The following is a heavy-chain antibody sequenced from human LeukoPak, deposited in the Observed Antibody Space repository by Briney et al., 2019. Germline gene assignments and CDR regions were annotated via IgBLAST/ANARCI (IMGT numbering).Heavy chain of an antibody. V-gene: IGHV3-7*03. Sequence: SGGSLRLSCAASGFTFSSYWMNWARQAPGKGLEWVASINHNGNVNYYVDSVKGRFTISRDNAKNSLYLQMSNLRAEDTAVYFCARGGGLDVLGQGATVTVSS. CDR2: INHNGNVN. CDR1: GFTFSSYW. CDR3: ARGGGLDV. D-gene: IGHD3-16*01. J-gene: IGHJ6*02.